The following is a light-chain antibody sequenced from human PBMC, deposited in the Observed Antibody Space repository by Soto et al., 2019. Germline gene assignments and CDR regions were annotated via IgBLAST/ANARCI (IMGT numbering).Light chain of an antibody. CDR1: QSVSSN. J-gene: IGKJ4*01. CDR3: QQYNNWPAT. CDR2: GAS. V-gene: IGKV3-15*01. Sequence: EIVMTQSPATLSVSPGERATLSCRASQSVSSNLAWYQQKPGQAPRLLIYGASTRATGIPARFSGSGSGTEFTFTISSLQSEDFAVYYCQQYNNWPATFGGGTKVDIK.